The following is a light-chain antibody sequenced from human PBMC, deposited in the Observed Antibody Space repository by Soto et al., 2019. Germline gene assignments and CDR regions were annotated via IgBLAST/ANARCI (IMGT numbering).Light chain of an antibody. CDR1: QSVSRN. CDR3: QQYNNWPGT. V-gene: IGKV3-15*01. Sequence: EIVLTQSPATLSLSPGERATLSCRASQSVSRNLAWYQQKPGQAPRLLIDGASSRATGIPARFSGSGSGTEFTLTISSLQSEDFAVYYCQQYNNWPGTFGQGTKVDI. J-gene: IGKJ1*01. CDR2: GAS.